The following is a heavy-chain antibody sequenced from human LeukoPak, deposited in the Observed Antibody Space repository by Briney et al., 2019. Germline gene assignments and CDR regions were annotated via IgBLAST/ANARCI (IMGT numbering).Heavy chain of an antibody. J-gene: IGHJ5*02. D-gene: IGHD3-22*01. CDR2: IYHSGST. Sequence: SETLSLTCTVSGYSISSGYYWGWIRQPPGKGLEWIGSIYHSGSTYYNPSLKSRVTISVDTSKNQFSLKLSSVTAADTAVYYCARDSYYDSSGFEPPWGQGTLVTVSP. CDR1: GYSISSGYY. CDR3: ARDSYYDSSGFEPP. V-gene: IGHV4-38-2*02.